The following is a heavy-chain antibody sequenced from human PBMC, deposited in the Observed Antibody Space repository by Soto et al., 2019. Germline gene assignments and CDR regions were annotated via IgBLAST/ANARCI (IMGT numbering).Heavy chain of an antibody. V-gene: IGHV4-4*02. CDR1: GGSISSSNW. D-gene: IGHD6-19*01. CDR3: ARVAVAGTRVDY. CDR2: IYHSGST. Sequence: QVQLQESGPGLVKPSGTLSLTCAVSGGSISSSNWWSWVRQPPGKGLEWIGEIYHSGSTNYNPSLQSRVTIAVDKSNNQYSRKLSSVTAADAAVYSCARVAVAGTRVDYWGQGTLVTVSS. J-gene: IGHJ4*02.